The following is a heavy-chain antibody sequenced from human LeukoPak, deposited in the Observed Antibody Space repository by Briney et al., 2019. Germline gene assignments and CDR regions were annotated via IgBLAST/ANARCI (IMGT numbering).Heavy chain of an antibody. CDR3: ARVGDPAEY. CDR1: GGSFSGYY. CDR2: IYYTGST. Sequence: SETLSLTCAVYGGSFSGYYWSWIRQPPGKGLEWIGFIYYTGSTNYNPSLKSRVTISVDTSKNQFSLKLNSVTAADTAVYFCARVGDPAEYWGQGTLAIVSS. D-gene: IGHD2-2*01. J-gene: IGHJ4*02. V-gene: IGHV4-59*01.